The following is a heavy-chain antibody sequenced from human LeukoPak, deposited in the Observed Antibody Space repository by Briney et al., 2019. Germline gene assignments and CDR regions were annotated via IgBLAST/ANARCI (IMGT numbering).Heavy chain of an antibody. V-gene: IGHV3-7*01. CDR2: IKQDGSEE. Sequence: GGSLRLSCAASGFTFSSYWMTWVRQAPGKGLEWVANIKQDGSEEYYVDSVKGRFTISRDNAKNSLFLQMNSLRAEDTAVYYCAKGGYYDSTKPDSWGQGTLVTVSS. CDR1: GFTFSSYW. J-gene: IGHJ4*02. D-gene: IGHD3-22*01. CDR3: AKGGYYDSTKPDS.